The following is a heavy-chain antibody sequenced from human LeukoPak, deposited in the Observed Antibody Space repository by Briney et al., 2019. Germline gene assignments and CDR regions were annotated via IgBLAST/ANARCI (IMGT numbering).Heavy chain of an antibody. Sequence: SETLSLTCIVSGGSMRSYYWSWIRQPPGKGLEWIGYISYSGSTIYNPSLKSRVTISVDTSENQFSLKLNSVTAADTAVYYCARYHNGYDDCWGQGSLVTVSS. D-gene: IGHD5-12*01. CDR3: ARYHNGYDDC. CDR1: GGSMRSYY. J-gene: IGHJ4*02. CDR2: ISYSGST. V-gene: IGHV4-59*08.